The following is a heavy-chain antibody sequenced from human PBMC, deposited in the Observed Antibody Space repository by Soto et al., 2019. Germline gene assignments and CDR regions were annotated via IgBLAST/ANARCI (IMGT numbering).Heavy chain of an antibody. Sequence: QLQLQESGPGLVKLSETLSLTCTVSGGSISSNGYYWGWIRQFPGKGLEWIGTLYYNGDTYYNPSLKSRVAISVDTSKNQCSPKVNSVTAADTAVYYCARHVADVWSGCSSWGPGTLVTVSS. CDR1: GGSISSNGYY. J-gene: IGHJ4*02. D-gene: IGHD3-3*01. CDR3: ARHVADVWSGCSS. CDR2: LYYNGDT. V-gene: IGHV4-39*01.